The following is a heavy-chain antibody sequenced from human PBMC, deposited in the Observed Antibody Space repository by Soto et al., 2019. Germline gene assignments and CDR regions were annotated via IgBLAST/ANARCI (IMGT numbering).Heavy chain of an antibody. Sequence: GGSLRLSCAASGFIFSDYYMSWIRQAPGKGLEWVSYISSSGSAKYSADSVKGRFTISRDNSKNTLYLQMNSLRAEDTAVYYCAKGVPGIAVAGTGYFQHWGQGTLVTVSS. D-gene: IGHD6-19*01. J-gene: IGHJ1*01. V-gene: IGHV3-11*01. CDR1: GFIFSDYY. CDR3: AKGVPGIAVAGTGYFQH. CDR2: ISSSGSAK.